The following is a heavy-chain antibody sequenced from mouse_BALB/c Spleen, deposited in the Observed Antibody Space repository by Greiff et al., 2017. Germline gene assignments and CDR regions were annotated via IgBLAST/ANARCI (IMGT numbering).Heavy chain of an antibody. CDR3: ARESMITTGWFAY. Sequence: DVHLVESGGGLVQPGGSLKLSCAASGFTFSSYGMSWVRQTPDKRLELVATINSNGGSTYYPDSVKGRFTISRDNAKNTLYLQMSSLKSEDTAMYYCARESMITTGWFAYWGQGTLVTVSA. D-gene: IGHD2-4*01. J-gene: IGHJ3*01. CDR2: INSNGGST. CDR1: GFTFSSYG. V-gene: IGHV5-6-3*01.